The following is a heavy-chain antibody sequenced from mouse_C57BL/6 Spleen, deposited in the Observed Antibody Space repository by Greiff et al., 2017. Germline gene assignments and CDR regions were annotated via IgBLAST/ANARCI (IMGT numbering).Heavy chain of an antibody. CDR2: ISSGSSTI. V-gene: IGHV5-17*01. CDR1: GFTFSDYG. J-gene: IGHJ3*01. D-gene: IGHD1-1*01. Sequence: EVKLVESGGGLVKPGGSLKISCAASGFTFSDYGMHWVRQAPEKGLEWVAYISSGSSTIYYADTVKGRFTISRDNAKTTLFLQMTSLRSEDTAMYYCASGYYDGCFSYWGQGTLVTVSA. CDR3: ASGYYDGCFSY.